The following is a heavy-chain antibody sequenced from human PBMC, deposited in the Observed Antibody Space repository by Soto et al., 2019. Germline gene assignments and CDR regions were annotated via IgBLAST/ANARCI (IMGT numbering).Heavy chain of an antibody. V-gene: IGHV3-13*01. CDR3: ARGRSNHYGSSPPPRFDP. Sequence: EVQLVESGGGLVQPGGSLRLSCAASGFIFSTYDMHWVRQATGKGLEWVSAIGTLRDTYYLDSVKGRFTISRENARNSVYLHMNSLRAGDTAVYYGARGRSNHYGSSPPPRFDPWGRGTLVTVSS. D-gene: IGHD3-10*01. J-gene: IGHJ5*02. CDR1: GFIFSTYD. CDR2: IGTLRDT.